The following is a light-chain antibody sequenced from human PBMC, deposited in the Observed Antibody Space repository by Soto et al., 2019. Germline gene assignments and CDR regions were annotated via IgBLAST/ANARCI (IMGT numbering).Light chain of an antibody. CDR2: GAS. CDR1: QSVSSN. Sequence: EIVMTQCPATLSVSPGERATLSCRGSQSVSSNLAWYQQKPGQALRLLIYGASTRATGIPARFSGSGSGTEFTLTISSLQSEDFAVYYRQQYNNWPLTFGGGTKVEIK. J-gene: IGKJ4*01. CDR3: QQYNNWPLT. V-gene: IGKV3-15*01.